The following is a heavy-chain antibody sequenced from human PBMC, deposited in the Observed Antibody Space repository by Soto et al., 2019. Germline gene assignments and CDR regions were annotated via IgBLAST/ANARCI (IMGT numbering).Heavy chain of an antibody. CDR3: ARDGSPPYYYYYYYMDV. D-gene: IGHD3-10*01. V-gene: IGHV3-30*03. CDR2: ISYDGSYK. Sequence: GGSLRLSCAASGFTFGSSGMHWVRQAPGKGLEWVAVISYDGSYKYYLDSVKGRFTISRDNSKNTLYLQVNSLRAEDAAVYYCARDGSPPYYYYYYYMDVWGKGTTVTVSS. CDR1: GFTFGSSG. J-gene: IGHJ6*03.